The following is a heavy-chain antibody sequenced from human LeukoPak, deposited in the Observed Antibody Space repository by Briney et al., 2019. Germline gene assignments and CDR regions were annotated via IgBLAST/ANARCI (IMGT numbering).Heavy chain of an antibody. Sequence: GGSLRLSCAASGFTFDDYAMHWLRQAPGKGLEWVSGISWNSGSIGYADSVKGRFTISRDNAKNSLYLQMNSLRAEDMALDYCAKDVGSSGWYYFDYWGQGTLVTVSS. CDR3: AKDVGSSGWYYFDY. CDR1: GFTFDDYA. D-gene: IGHD6-19*01. J-gene: IGHJ4*02. V-gene: IGHV3-9*03. CDR2: ISWNSGSI.